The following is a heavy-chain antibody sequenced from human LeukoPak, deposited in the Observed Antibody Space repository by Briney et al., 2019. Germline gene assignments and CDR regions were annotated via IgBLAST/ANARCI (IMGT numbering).Heavy chain of an antibody. D-gene: IGHD1-26*01. V-gene: IGHV3-23*01. CDR2: ISGGGGNT. CDR1: GFTFSSYA. J-gene: IGHJ3*02. Sequence: GGSLRLSCAASGFTFSSYAMSWVRQAPGKGLEWVSAISGGGGNTYYADSVKGRFTISRDNSKNTLYLQMNSLRVEDTAVYYCGKNRYSGSLSPFDIWGQGTMVTVSS. CDR3: GKNRYSGSLSPFDI.